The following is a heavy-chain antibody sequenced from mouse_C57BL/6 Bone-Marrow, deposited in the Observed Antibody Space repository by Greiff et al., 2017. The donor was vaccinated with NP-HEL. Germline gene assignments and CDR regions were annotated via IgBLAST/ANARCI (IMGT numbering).Heavy chain of an antibody. J-gene: IGHJ4*01. D-gene: IGHD2-5*01. V-gene: IGHV5-6*02. CDR3: ARHPSTIVTHYYAMDY. Sequence: EVMLVESGGDLVKPGGSLKLSCAASGFTFSSYGMSWVRQTPDKRLEWVATISSGGSYTYYLDSVKGRFTISRDNAKNTLYLQMSSLKSEDTAMYYCARHPSTIVTHYYAMDYWGQGTSVTVSS. CDR1: GFTFSSYG. CDR2: ISSGGSYT.